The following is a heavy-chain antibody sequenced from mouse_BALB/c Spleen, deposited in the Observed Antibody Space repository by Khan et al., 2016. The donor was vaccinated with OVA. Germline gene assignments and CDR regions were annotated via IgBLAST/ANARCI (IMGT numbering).Heavy chain of an antibody. Sequence: QVQLKESGPGLVAPSQSLSITCTVSGFSLTGYGVNWVRQPPGKGLEWLGMIWGEGSTDYNSALKSRLSISKDNSKSHVFVKMNSLQTDDTARYYCARDRGLGRAMDYWCQGTSVTVSS. CDR3: ARDRGLGRAMDY. V-gene: IGHV2-6-7*01. D-gene: IGHD4-1*01. J-gene: IGHJ4*01. CDR2: IWGEGST. CDR1: GFSLTGYG.